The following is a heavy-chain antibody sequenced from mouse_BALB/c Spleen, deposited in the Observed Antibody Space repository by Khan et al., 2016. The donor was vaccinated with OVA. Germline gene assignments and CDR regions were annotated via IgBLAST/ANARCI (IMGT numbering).Heavy chain of an antibody. Sequence: EVQLQESGPGLVKPSQSLSLTCTVTGYSITSDYAWNWIRQFPGNKLEWMGYISYIGSTSYNPSFKSRISITRDTSKNQFFLQLNSVTTEDTATYYCARLGPGFAYWGQGTLVTVSA. J-gene: IGHJ3*01. V-gene: IGHV3-2*02. CDR1: GYSITSDYA. D-gene: IGHD4-1*01. CDR3: ARLGPGFAY. CDR2: ISYIGST.